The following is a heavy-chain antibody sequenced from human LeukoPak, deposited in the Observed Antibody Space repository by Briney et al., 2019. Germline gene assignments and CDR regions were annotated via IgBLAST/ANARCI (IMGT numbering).Heavy chain of an antibody. D-gene: IGHD3-10*01. CDR1: VYTFTSYD. Sequence: GASVKVSCKGSVYTFTSYDINWVRQATGQGLEWMGWVNPNSGNTGYAQKFQGRVTMTRNTSISTAYMELSSLRSEDTAVYYCARDYYGSFNWFDPWGQGTLVTVSS. CDR3: ARDYYGSFNWFDP. J-gene: IGHJ5*02. CDR2: VNPNSGNT. V-gene: IGHV1-8*01.